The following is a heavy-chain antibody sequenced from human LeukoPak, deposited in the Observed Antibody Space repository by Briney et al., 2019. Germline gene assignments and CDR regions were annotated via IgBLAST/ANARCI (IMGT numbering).Heavy chain of an antibody. CDR3: ARGGSSFPYWYFDL. D-gene: IGHD3-16*01. J-gene: IGHJ2*01. CDR2: IYYSLST. V-gene: IGHV4-59*01. CDR1: GGSISSYY. Sequence: SETLSLTCTVSGGSISSYYWSWIRQPPGKGLEWIGYIYYSLSTYYNPSLKSRVTISGDTSKNQISLKPSSVTAADTAVYYCARGGSSFPYWYFDLWGRGTLVTVSS.